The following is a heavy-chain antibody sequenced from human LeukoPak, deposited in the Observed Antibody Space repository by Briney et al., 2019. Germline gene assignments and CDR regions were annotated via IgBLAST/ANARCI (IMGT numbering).Heavy chain of an antibody. V-gene: IGHV3-33*01. CDR2: IWYDGSNK. D-gene: IGHD3-22*01. CDR3: ARERYYYDSSGYYEFDS. CDR1: GFTFSSYG. Sequence: TGGSLRLSCAASGFTFSSYGMHWVRQAPGKGLEWVAVIWYDGSNKYYADSVKGRFTISRDNSKNTLYLQMNSLRAEDTAVYYCARERYYYDSSGYYEFDSWGPGILVTVSS. J-gene: IGHJ4*02.